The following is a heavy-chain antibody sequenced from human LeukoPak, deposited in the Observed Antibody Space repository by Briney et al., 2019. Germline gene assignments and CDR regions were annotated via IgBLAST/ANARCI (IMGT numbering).Heavy chain of an antibody. CDR2: IRYDGSNK. D-gene: IGHD3-10*01. CDR3: ATDRNYFGSGTRDDAFDI. J-gene: IGHJ3*02. V-gene: IGHV3-30*04. Sequence: PGRSLRLSCAASGFTFSSYAMHWVRQAPGKGLEWVAVIRYDGSNKYYADSVKGRFTISRDNSKNTLYLQMNSLRAEDTAVYYCATDRNYFGSGTRDDAFDIWGQGTMVTVSS. CDR1: GFTFSSYA.